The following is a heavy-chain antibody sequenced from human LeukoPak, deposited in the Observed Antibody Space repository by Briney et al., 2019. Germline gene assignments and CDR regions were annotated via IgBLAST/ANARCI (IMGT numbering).Heavy chain of an antibody. CDR2: IIPIFGTA. Sequence: GASVKVSCKASGGTFSSYAISWVRQAPGQGLEWMGGIIPIFGTATYAQKFQGRVTITADESTDTAYLELSSLRSEDTAVYYCAKRHPDYSESNGHLFDWGQGTLVTVSS. CDR1: GGTFSSYA. D-gene: IGHD3-22*01. V-gene: IGHV1-69*13. CDR3: AKRHPDYSESNGHLFD. J-gene: IGHJ4*02.